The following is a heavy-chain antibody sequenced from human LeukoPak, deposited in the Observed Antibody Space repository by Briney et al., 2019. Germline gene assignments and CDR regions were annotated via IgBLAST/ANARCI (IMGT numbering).Heavy chain of an antibody. CDR1: GGTFSSYA. CDR3: ARGYCSGGSCYSPYYFDY. Sequence: ASVKVSCKAPGGTFSSYAISWVRQAPGQGLEWMGGIIPIFGTANYAQKFQGRVTITADESTSTAYMELSSLRSEDTAVYYCARGYCSGGSCYSPYYFDYWGQGTLVTVSS. CDR2: IIPIFGTA. V-gene: IGHV1-69*13. D-gene: IGHD2-15*01. J-gene: IGHJ4*02.